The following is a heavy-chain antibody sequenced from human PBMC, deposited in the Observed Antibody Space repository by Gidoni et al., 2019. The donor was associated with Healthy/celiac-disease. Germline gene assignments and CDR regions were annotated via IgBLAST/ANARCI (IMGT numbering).Heavy chain of an antibody. J-gene: IGHJ4*02. CDR2: ISSSSSYI. D-gene: IGHD3-22*01. Sequence: EVQLVESGGGLVKPGGSLSLSCAASGFTFSSYSMNWVRQAPGKGREWVSSISSSSSYIYYADSVKGRFTISRDNAKNSLYLQMNSLRAEDTAVYYCAREGSYYYDSSGLDYWGQGTLVTVSS. CDR1: GFTFSSYS. CDR3: AREGSYYYDSSGLDY. V-gene: IGHV3-21*01.